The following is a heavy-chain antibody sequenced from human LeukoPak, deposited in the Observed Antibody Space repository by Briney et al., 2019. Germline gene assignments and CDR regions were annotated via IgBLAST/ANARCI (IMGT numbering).Heavy chain of an antibody. J-gene: IGHJ4*02. CDR1: GGTFSSYA. CDR2: IIPIFGTA. V-gene: IGHV1-69*13. CDR3: ARGSDMVATFRFDY. Sequence: GASVTVSCKASGGTFSSYAISWVRQAPGQGLEWMGGIIPIFGTANYAQKFQGRVTITADESTSTAYMELSSLRSEDTAVYYCARGSDMVATFRFDYWGQGTLVTVSS. D-gene: IGHD5-12*01.